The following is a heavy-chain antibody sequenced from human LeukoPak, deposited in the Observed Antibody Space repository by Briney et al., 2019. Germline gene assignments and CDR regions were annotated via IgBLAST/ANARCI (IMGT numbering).Heavy chain of an antibody. CDR3: ARGGAARPDY. CDR2: INYSGST. CDR1: GYSISSGYY. Sequence: PSETLSLTCTVSGYSISSGYYWSWIRQPPGKGLEWIGYINYSGSTNYNPSLKSRVTISVDTSKNQFSLKLSSVTAADTAVYYCARGGAARPDYWGQGTLVTVSS. D-gene: IGHD6-6*01. J-gene: IGHJ4*02. V-gene: IGHV4-61*01.